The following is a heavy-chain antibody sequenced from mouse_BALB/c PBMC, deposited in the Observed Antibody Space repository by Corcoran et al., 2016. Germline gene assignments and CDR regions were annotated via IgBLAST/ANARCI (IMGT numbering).Heavy chain of an antibody. Sequence: QIQLQQSGPELVKPGASVKISCKASGYTFTDFYINWVKQKPGQGLEWIGWIYPGSGNTKYNEKFKGKATLTVDTSSSTAYMQLSSLTSEDTAVYFCARNYYGPFAYWGQGTLVTVSA. V-gene: IGHV1-84*02. D-gene: IGHD1-1*01. CDR3: ARNYYGPFAY. CDR2: IYPGSGNT. J-gene: IGHJ3*01. CDR1: GYTFTDFY.